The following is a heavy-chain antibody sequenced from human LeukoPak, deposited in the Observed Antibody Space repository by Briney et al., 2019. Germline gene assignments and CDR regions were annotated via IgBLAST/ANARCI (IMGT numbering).Heavy chain of an antibody. CDR1: GFTFSSFA. CDR2: IYDGDIT. CDR3: AKVAPAGTYFDS. J-gene: IGHJ4*02. D-gene: IGHD6-13*01. Sequence: PGGSLRLSCAASGFTFSSFAMSWVRQAPGKGLDWVSVIYDGDITYYADSVKGRFTISRDSSMDTLYLQMNSLRAEDTAVYYCAKVAPAGTYFDSWGQGTLVTVSS. V-gene: IGHV3-66*01.